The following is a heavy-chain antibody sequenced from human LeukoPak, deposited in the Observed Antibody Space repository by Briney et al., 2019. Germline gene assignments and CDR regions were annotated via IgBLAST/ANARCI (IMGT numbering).Heavy chain of an antibody. D-gene: IGHD6-13*01. Sequence: LPGGSLRLSCAASGFTFNSYSTNWVRQAPGKGLEWVSYIVSSSSTRYYADSVKGRFTISRDNAKNSLYLQMNSLRDEDTAVYYCARVTAADYYGMDVWGQGTTVTVSS. CDR2: IVSSSSTR. J-gene: IGHJ6*02. CDR1: GFTFNSYS. V-gene: IGHV3-48*02. CDR3: ARVTAADYYGMDV.